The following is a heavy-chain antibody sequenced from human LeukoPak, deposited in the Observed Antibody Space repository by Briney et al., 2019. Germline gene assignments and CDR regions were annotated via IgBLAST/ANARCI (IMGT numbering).Heavy chain of an antibody. D-gene: IGHD3-10*01. CDR3: AKGGYGGLGVVPFDY. V-gene: IGHV3-33*06. CDR1: GFTFSSYG. Sequence: PGRSLRLSCAASGFTFSSYGMHWVRQAPGKGLEWVAVIWYDGSNKYYADSVKGRFTISRDNSKNTLYLQMNSLRAEDTAVYYCAKGGYGGLGVVPFDYWGQGALVTVSS. J-gene: IGHJ4*02. CDR2: IWYDGSNK.